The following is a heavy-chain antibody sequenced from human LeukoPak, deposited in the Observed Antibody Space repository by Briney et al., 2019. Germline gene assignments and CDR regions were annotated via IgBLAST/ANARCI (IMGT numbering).Heavy chain of an antibody. CDR3: AGGISATGGG. J-gene: IGHJ3*01. D-gene: IGHD6-13*01. CDR2: INSDGSIT. CDR1: GFTFSSYW. Sequence: PGGSLTLSCADTGFTFSSYWMHWVRQAPGKGLVWVSRINSDGSITTYADSVKGRFTISRDNAKNTLYLQMNSLRAEDTAVYYCAGGISATGGGWGQGTMVTVSS. V-gene: IGHV3-74*01.